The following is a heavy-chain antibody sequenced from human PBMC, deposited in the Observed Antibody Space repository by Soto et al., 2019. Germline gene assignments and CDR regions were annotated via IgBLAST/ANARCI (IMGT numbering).Heavy chain of an antibody. Sequence: YGPWLDKPTETLTLTCTVSRFSLRNARVVVSFIRQPTGTALEWLAHSFSNDEKSYSTSLKSRLTISKDTSKSQVVLTMTNMDPLDTATYYCARMKGYCCRTSFYSNWFDPRSRGTLDIVSS. CDR1: RFSLRNARVV. CDR2: SFSNDEK. J-gene: IGHJ5*02. CDR3: ARMKGYCCRTSFYSNWFDP. D-gene: IGHD2-2*01. V-gene: IGHV2-26*01.